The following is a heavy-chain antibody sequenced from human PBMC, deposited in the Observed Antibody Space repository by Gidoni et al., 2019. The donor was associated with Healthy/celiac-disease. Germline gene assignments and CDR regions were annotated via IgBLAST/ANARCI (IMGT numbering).Heavy chain of an antibody. Sequence: QITLKESGPPLVKPTPTLTLTCTFSGFSLSTSGVGVGWIRQHPGKALEWLALIYWDDDKRYSPSLKSRLTITKDTSKNQVVLTMTNMDPVDTATYYCAHGLTYYDILTGYYFFDYWGQGTLVTVSS. V-gene: IGHV2-5*02. J-gene: IGHJ4*02. D-gene: IGHD3-9*01. CDR1: GFSLSTSGVG. CDR3: AHGLTYYDILTGYYFFDY. CDR2: IYWDDDK.